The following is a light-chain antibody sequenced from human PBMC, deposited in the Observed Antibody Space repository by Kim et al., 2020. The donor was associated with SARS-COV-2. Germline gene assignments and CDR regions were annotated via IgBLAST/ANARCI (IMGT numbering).Light chain of an antibody. CDR3: QQRSNWRCT. CDR2: DAS. Sequence: LSPEEIATLSCRASQSVSSYLAGYQQKPGQAPRLLIYDASNWATGIPARFSGSGSGTDFTLTISSLEPEDFAVYYCQQRSNWRCTFGPGTKVDIK. V-gene: IGKV3-11*01. CDR1: QSVSSY. J-gene: IGKJ3*01.